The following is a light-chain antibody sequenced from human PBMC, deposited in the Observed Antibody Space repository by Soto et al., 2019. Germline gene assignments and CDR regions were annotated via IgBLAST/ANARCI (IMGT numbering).Light chain of an antibody. Sequence: QAAVTQPPSASGTPGQRVTISCSGSSSNIGSNTVKWYRQFPGTAPKLLIYSNSQRPSGVPDRFSGSKSGTSASLAISGLQSEDEADYYCAAWDDSLNGPVFGTGTKLTVL. CDR1: SSNIGSNT. J-gene: IGLJ1*01. V-gene: IGLV1-44*01. CDR2: SNS. CDR3: AAWDDSLNGPV.